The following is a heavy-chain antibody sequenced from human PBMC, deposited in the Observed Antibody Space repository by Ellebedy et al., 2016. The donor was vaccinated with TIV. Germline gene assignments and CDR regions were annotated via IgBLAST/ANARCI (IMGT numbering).Heavy chain of an antibody. CDR1: GFTFSSYG. J-gene: IGHJ4*02. D-gene: IGHD5-24*01. CDR2: IRYDGSNK. CDR3: ARPMAAYSSQWPHDC. V-gene: IGHV3-30*02. Sequence: GESLKISCAASGFTFSSYGMHWVRQAPGKGLEWVAFIRYDGSNKYYADSVKGRFTISRDNSKNTLYLQMDSLRAEDTAVYYCARPMAAYSSQWPHDCWGQGTLVTVSA.